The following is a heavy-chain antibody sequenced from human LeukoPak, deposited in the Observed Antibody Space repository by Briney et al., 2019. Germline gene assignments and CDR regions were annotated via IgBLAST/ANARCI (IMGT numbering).Heavy chain of an antibody. J-gene: IGHJ4*02. Sequence: SETLSLTCTVSGGSISSYYWSWIRQPPGKGLEWIGNIYYSGSTNYNPSLMSRVTISVDTSKNQFSLRLSSVTAADTAVYYCASNLGQWLFSDWGQGTLVTVSP. CDR2: IYYSGST. D-gene: IGHD6-19*01. CDR3: ASNLGQWLFSD. V-gene: IGHV4-59*08. CDR1: GGSISSYY.